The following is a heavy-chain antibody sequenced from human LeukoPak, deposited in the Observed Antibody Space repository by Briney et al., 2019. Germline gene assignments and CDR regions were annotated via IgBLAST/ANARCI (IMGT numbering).Heavy chain of an antibody. CDR3: ARDQYGDYANDY. J-gene: IGHJ4*02. CDR2: ISSNGDYI. V-gene: IGHV3-21*01. Sequence: PGGSLRLSCAASGFTFTTYSMNWVRQAPGKGLEWVSSISSNGDYIYYADSLKGRFTISRDNAKNSLYLQMNSLRAEDTAVYYCARDQYGDYANDYWDQGTLVTVSS. CDR1: GFTFTTYS. D-gene: IGHD4-17*01.